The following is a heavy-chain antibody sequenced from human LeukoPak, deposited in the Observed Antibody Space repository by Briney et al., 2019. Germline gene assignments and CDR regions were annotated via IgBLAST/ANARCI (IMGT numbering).Heavy chain of an antibody. J-gene: IGHJ4*02. CDR3: ASFYDSSGYYYGFDY. V-gene: IGHV1-2*02. D-gene: IGHD3-22*01. Sequence: ASVKVSCKASGYTFTGYYMHWVRQAPGQGLEWVGWINPNSGGTNYAQKFQGRVTMTRDTSISTAYMELSRLRSDDTAVYYCASFYDSSGYYYGFDYWGQGTLVTVSS. CDR2: INPNSGGT. CDR1: GYTFTGYY.